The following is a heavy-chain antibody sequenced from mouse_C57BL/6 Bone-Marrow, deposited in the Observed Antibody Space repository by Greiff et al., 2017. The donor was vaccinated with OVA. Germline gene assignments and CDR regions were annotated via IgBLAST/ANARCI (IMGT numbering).Heavy chain of an antibody. CDR2: IYPGSGST. CDR3: ARRGFITPYWYFDV. V-gene: IGHV1-55*01. D-gene: IGHD1-1*01. CDR1: GYTFTSYW. Sequence: VQLQQPGAELVKPGASVKMSCKASGYTFTSYWITWVKQRPGQGLEWIGDIYPGSGSTNYNEKFKSKATLTVDTSSSTAYMQLSSLTSEDAAVYYCARRGFITPYWYFDVWGTGTTLTVSS. J-gene: IGHJ1*03.